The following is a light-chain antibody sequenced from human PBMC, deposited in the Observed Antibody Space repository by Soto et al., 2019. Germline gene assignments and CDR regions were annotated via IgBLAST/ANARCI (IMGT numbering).Light chain of an antibody. CDR1: QGISSY. V-gene: IGKV1-8*01. CDR2: AAS. CDR3: QHYNSYSEA. J-gene: IGKJ1*01. Sequence: AIRMNQSPSSLSASPGDRLTLTCRASQGISSYLAWYKQKPGKAPKLLIYAASTLQSGVPSRFRGSGSGTDFTLTISCLQSEDFETYYCQHYNSYSEAFGQGTKVDIK.